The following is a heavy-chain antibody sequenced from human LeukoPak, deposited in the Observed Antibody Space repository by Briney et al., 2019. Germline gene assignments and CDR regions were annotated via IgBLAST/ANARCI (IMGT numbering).Heavy chain of an antibody. CDR2: ISSNGGST. CDR3: ARGPGVTYYYYYYMDV. D-gene: IGHD2-21*02. CDR1: GFTFNSYA. Sequence: PGGSLRLSCAASGFTFNSYAMHWVRQAPGKGLEYVSVISSNGGSTYYANSVKGRFTISRDNSKNTLYLQMGSLRAEDMAVYYCARGPGVTYYYYYYMDVWGKGTTVTVSS. J-gene: IGHJ6*03. V-gene: IGHV3-64*01.